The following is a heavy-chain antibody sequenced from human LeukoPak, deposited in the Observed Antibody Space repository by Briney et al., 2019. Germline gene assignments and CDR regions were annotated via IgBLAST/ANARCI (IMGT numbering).Heavy chain of an antibody. CDR1: GFTFSTYW. CDR2: IKQDGSEE. D-gene: IGHD3-9*01. Sequence: GGSLRLSCAASGFTFSTYWMTWVRQAPGKGLDWVANIKQDGSEEYYVDSVRGRFTISRDSAKNSLYLQMNSLRAEDTAVYYCARHIDWSFDYWGQGALVTVSS. V-gene: IGHV3-7*01. CDR3: ARHIDWSFDY. J-gene: IGHJ4*02.